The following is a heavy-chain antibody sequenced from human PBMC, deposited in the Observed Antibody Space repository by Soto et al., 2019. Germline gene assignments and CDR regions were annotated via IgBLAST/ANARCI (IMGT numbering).Heavy chain of an antibody. CDR3: AKDSKIFGSFDP. J-gene: IGHJ5*02. V-gene: IGHV3-23*01. CDR1: GFTFSSYA. Sequence: EVQLLESGGGLVQPGGSLRLACAASGFTFSSYAMSWVRQAPGHGLEWVSAISGSGGSTYYADSVKGRFTISRDNSKNTLYMQMNSLSAEDPAVYYCAKDSKIFGSFDPWGQGTMVTVSS. D-gene: IGHD3-3*01. CDR2: ISGSGGST.